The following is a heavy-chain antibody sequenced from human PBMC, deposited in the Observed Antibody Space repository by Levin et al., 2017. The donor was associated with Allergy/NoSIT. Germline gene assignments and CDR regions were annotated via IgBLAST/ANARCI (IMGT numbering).Heavy chain of an antibody. D-gene: IGHD3-10*01. CDR1: GFTFDDYA. CDR3: AKEGRGNAYFDY. CDR2: ISWNSGSI. Sequence: GGSLRLSCAASGFTFDDYAMHWVRQAPGKGLEWVSGISWNSGSIGYADSVKGRFTISRDNAKNSLYLQMNSLRAEDTALYYCAKEGRGNAYFDYWGQGTLVTVSS. J-gene: IGHJ4*02. V-gene: IGHV3-9*01.